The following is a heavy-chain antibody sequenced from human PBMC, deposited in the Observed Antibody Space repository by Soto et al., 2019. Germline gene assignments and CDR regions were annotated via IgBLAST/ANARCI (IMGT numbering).Heavy chain of an antibody. J-gene: IGHJ6*02. CDR2: IIPIFGTA. CDR3: EAVADNYYYGMDV. V-gene: IGHV1-69*01. D-gene: IGHD6-19*01. CDR1: GGTFSSYA. Sequence: QVQLVQSGAEVNKPGSSVKVSCKASGGTFSSYAISWVRQAPGQGLEWMGGIIPIFGTANYAQKFQGRVTITADESTSTAYMELSSLRSEDTAGYYCEAVADNYYYGMDVWGQGTTVTVSS.